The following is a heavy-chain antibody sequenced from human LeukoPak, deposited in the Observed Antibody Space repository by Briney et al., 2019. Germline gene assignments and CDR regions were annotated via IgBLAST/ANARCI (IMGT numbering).Heavy chain of an antibody. CDR2: ISSNGGST. CDR3: AREGATVIIQWYFDL. J-gene: IGHJ2*01. Sequence: GGSLRLSRAASGFTFSSYAMHWVRQAPGKGLEYVSAISSNGGSTYYANSVKGRFTISRDNSKNTLYLQMGSLRAEDMAVYYCAREGATVIIQWYFDLWGRGTLVTVSS. V-gene: IGHV3-64*01. CDR1: GFTFSSYA. D-gene: IGHD4-23*01.